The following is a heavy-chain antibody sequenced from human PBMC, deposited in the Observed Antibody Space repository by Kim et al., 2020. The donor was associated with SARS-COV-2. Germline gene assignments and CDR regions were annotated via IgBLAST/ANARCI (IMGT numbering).Heavy chain of an antibody. CDR3: ARDPRYCSGGSCYLEVWGAFDI. Sequence: GGSLRLFCAASGFTFSDYYMSWIRQAPGKGLEWVSYISSSGSTIYYADSVKGRFTISRDNAKNSLYLQMNSLRAEDTAVYYCARDPRYCSGGSCYLEVWGAFDIWGQGTMVTVSS. D-gene: IGHD2-15*01. J-gene: IGHJ3*02. CDR2: ISSSGSTI. CDR1: GFTFSDYY. V-gene: IGHV3-11*04.